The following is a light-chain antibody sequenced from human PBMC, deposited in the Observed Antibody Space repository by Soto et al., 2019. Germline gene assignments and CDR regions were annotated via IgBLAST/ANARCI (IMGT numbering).Light chain of an antibody. CDR3: SSYAGSNNVV. CDR2: EVS. V-gene: IGLV2-8*01. J-gene: IGLJ2*01. Sequence: QSVLTQPPSASGSPGQSVTISCTGTSSDVGAYAYVSWYQQHPGKAPKLMIYEVSKRPSGVPDRFSGSKSGNMASLTVSGLQAEDDADYYCSSYAGSNNVVFGGGTKLTVL. CDR1: SSDVGAYAY.